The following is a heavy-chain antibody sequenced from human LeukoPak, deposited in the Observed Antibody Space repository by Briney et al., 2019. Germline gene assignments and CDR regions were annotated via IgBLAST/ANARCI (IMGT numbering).Heavy chain of an antibody. CDR3: ARVNYYDSSGYYYEALDI. Sequence: SETLSLTCTVSGGSISSYYWSWIRQPAGKGLEWIGRIYTSGSTNYNPSLKSRVTMSVDTSKNQFSLKLSSVTAADTAVYYCARVNYYDSSGYYYEALDIWGQGTMVTVSS. CDR1: GGSISSYY. D-gene: IGHD3-22*01. V-gene: IGHV4-4*07. J-gene: IGHJ3*02. CDR2: IYTSGST.